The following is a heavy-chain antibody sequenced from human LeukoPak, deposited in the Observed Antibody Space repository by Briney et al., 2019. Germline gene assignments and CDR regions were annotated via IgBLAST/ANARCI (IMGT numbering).Heavy chain of an antibody. D-gene: IGHD3-3*01. J-gene: IGHJ5*02. CDR2: INHSGST. Sequence: SETLSLTCAVYGGSFSGYYWSWIRQPPGKGLEWIGEINHSGSTNYNPSLRSRVTISVDTSKNQFSLKLSSVTAADTAVYYCARGSGDDFWSGDMGLWWFDPWGQGTLVTVSS. CDR3: ARGSGDDFWSGDMGLWWFDP. CDR1: GGSFSGYY. V-gene: IGHV4-34*01.